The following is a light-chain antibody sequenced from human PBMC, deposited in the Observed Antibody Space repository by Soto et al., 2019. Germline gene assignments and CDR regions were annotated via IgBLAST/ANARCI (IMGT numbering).Light chain of an antibody. J-gene: IGKJ4*01. V-gene: IGKV1-33*01. CDR3: PQYGYLPLT. Sequence: DIQMTQSPSSLSAFVGDRVTITCQASQDINIYLNWYQQKPGKAPKLLIYDASNLATGVPPKFSGSRSETEITFTISSLQPAGIATYYCPQYGYLPLTFGGGTKVEI. CDR1: QDINIY. CDR2: DAS.